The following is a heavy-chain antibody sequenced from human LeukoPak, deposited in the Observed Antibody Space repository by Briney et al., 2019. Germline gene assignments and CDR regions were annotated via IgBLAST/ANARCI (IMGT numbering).Heavy chain of an antibody. CDR1: GFTFSSYS. Sequence: GGSLRPSCAASGFTFSSYSMNWVRQAPGKGLEWVSYISSSSSTIYYADSVKGRFTISRDNAKNSLYLQMNSLRAEDTAVYYCARDRENTCYDILTGYSSRPDRFDYWGQGTLVTVSS. CDR2: ISSSSSTI. D-gene: IGHD3-9*01. CDR3: ARDRENTCYDILTGYSSRPDRFDY. V-gene: IGHV3-48*01. J-gene: IGHJ4*02.